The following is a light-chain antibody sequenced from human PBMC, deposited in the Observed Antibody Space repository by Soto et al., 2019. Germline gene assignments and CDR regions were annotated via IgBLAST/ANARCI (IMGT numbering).Light chain of an antibody. V-gene: IGKV1-5*03. CDR2: KTS. CDR1: QSISPW. CDR3: QHYNSYSRT. J-gene: IGKJ1*01. Sequence: DIQMTQSPSTLSASVGDRVTITCRASQSISPWLAWYQQKPGKAPKLLIYKTSSLESGVPSRFSGSGSGTEFTLTISSLQPDDFATYYGQHYNSYSRTFGQGTKVEIK.